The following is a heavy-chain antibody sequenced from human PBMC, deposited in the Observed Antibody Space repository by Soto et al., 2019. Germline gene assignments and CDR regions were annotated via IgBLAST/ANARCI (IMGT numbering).Heavy chain of an antibody. CDR3: ARDFHGYNTNYGMDV. V-gene: IGHV3-7*01. CDR1: QFTFNNAW. Sequence: GGSLRLSCVTSQFTFNNAWMSWVRQAPGKGLEWVASLNQDGSEKYYVDSVKGRFSISRDNAKNSVFLQMNSLRVDDTAVYYCARDFHGYNTNYGMDVWGQGTTVTVSS. J-gene: IGHJ6*02. CDR2: LNQDGSEK. D-gene: IGHD3-10*01.